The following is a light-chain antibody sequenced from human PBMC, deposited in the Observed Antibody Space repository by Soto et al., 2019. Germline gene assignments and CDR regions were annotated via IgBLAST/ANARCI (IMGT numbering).Light chain of an antibody. J-gene: IGLJ1*01. CDR2: DVS. Sequence: QSALTQPASVSGSPGQSITISCTGTSSDVCGYNYVSWYQHHPGKAPKLMIFDVSNRPSGVSNRFSGSKSGNTASLIISGLQPEDEADYYCSSYTTSNTRQIVFGTGTKVTVL. CDR1: SSDVCGYNY. CDR3: SSYTTSNTRQIV. V-gene: IGLV2-14*03.